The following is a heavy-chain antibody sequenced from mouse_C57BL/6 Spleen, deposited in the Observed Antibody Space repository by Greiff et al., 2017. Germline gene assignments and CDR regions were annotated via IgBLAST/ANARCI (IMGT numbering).Heavy chain of an antibody. CDR3: ARSNYDGYPYAMDD. J-gene: IGHJ4*01. V-gene: IGHV1-63*01. D-gene: IGHD2-3*01. CDR2: IYPGGGYT. Sequence: VQLQQSGAELVRPGTSVKMSCKASGYTFTNYWIGWAKQRPGHGLEWIGDIYPGGGYTNYNEKFKGKATLTADKSSSTAYMQFSSLTSEDSAIYYCARSNYDGYPYAMDDWGQGTSVTVSS. CDR1: GYTFTNYW.